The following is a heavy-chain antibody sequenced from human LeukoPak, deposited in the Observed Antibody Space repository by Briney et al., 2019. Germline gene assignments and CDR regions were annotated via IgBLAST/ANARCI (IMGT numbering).Heavy chain of an antibody. D-gene: IGHD5-24*01. J-gene: IGHJ6*03. Sequence: SETLSLTCAVYGGSFSGYYWSWIRQPPGKGLEWIGEINHSGSTNYNPSLKSRVTISVDTSKNQFSLKLSSVTAADTAVYYCARDRMAGDGYYYYYMDVWGKGTTVTVSS. V-gene: IGHV4-34*01. CDR1: GGSFSGYY. CDR3: ARDRMAGDGYYYYYMDV. CDR2: INHSGST.